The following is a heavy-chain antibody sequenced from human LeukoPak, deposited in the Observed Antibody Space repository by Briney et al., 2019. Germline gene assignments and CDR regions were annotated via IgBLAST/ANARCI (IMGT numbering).Heavy chain of an antibody. J-gene: IGHJ3*02. V-gene: IGHV4-59*01. D-gene: IGHD1-26*01. CDR1: GGSISSYY. CDR3: ARVGGSYSAGGDAFDI. Sequence: SETLSLTCTVSGGSISSYYWSWIRQPPGKGLEWIGYIYYSGSTNYNPSLKSRVTISVDTSKNQFPLKLSSVTAADTAVYYCARVGGSYSAGGDAFDIWGQGTVVTVSS. CDR2: IYYSGST.